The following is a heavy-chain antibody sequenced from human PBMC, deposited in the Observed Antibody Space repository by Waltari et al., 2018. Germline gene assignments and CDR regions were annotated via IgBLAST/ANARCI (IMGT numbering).Heavy chain of an antibody. V-gene: IGHV3-30*02. CDR2: IRYDGSNK. D-gene: IGHD1-26*01. Sequence: QVQLVESGGGVVQPGGSLRLSCAASGFIFSSYGMHWVRQAPGKGLEWVAFIRYDGSNKYYADSVKGRFTISRDNSKNTLYLQLNSLRAEDTAVYYCAKEGMEGELLDYWGQGTLVTVSS. CDR1: GFIFSSYG. J-gene: IGHJ4*02. CDR3: AKEGMEGELLDY.